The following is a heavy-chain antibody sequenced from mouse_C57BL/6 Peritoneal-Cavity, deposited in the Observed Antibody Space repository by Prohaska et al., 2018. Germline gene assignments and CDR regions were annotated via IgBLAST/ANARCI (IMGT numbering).Heavy chain of an antibody. Sequence: QVQLQQSDAELVKPGASVKISCKVSGYTFTDHTIHCMKQRPEQGLEWIAYIYPRDGSTKYNEKSKGKATLTANKASITAYMQINSLTSEYSSVYFCAEDGYYLFDYWGKGTTLTVSS. D-gene: IGHD2-3*01. CDR1: GYTFTDHT. V-gene: IGHV1-78*01. CDR3: AEDGYYLFDY. J-gene: IGHJ2*01. CDR2: IYPRDGST.